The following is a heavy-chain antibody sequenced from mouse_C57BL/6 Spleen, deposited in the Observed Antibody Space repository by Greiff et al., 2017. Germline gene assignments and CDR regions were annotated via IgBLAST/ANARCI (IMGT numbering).Heavy chain of an antibody. Sequence: QVHVKQSGAELVKPGASVKISCKASGYAFSSYWMNWVKQRPGKGLEWIGQIYPGDGDTNYNGKFKGKATLTADKSSSTAYMQLSSLTSEDSAVYFCARSGGNPGWFAYWGQGTLVTVSA. CDR2: IYPGDGDT. CDR1: GYAFSSYW. CDR3: ARSGGNPGWFAY. V-gene: IGHV1-80*01. J-gene: IGHJ3*01. D-gene: IGHD1-1*02.